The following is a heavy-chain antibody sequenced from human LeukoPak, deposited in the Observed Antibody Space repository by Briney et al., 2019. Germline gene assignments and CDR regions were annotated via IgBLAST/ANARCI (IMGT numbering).Heavy chain of an antibody. J-gene: IGHJ4*02. CDR3: AKGKRAAAAYYFDY. CDR2: ISYDGSNK. D-gene: IGHD6-13*01. V-gene: IGHV3-30*18. Sequence: GGSLRLSCAASGFTFSSDGMHWVRQAPGKGLEGVAVISYDGSNKYYADSVKGRFTISRDNSKNTLYLQMNSLRAEDTAVYYCAKGKRAAAAYYFDYWGQGTLVTVSS. CDR1: GFTFSSDG.